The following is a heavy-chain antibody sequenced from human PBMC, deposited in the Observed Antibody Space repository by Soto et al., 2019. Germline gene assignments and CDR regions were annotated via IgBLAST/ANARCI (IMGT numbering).Heavy chain of an antibody. CDR2: ISGSGSTI. Sequence: QVQVVESGGGLVKPGGSLRLSCAASGFTFSDFFMSWVRQAPGKGLEWIAYISGSGSTIGYADSVKGRITISRDNAKNSVSLQMNSLRAEDTAVYDCARDGSGEDGRGGKCYYFDYWGLGTLVTVSS. CDR3: ARDGSGEDGRGGKCYYFDY. CDR1: GFTFSDFF. D-gene: IGHD2-15*01. V-gene: IGHV3-11*01. J-gene: IGHJ4*02.